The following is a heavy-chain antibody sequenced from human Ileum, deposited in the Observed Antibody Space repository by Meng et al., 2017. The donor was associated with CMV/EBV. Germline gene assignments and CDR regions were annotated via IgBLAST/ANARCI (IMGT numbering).Heavy chain of an antibody. V-gene: IGHV3-21*01. J-gene: IGHJ4*02. CDR1: GFAFRTDA. CDR3: TRDLVAATAPNN. D-gene: IGHD1-26*01. Sequence: AAPGFAFRTDAMTWVRQAPGKGLEWVSTLDATSTWNYYAESVKGRFTIFRDNAKKSLYLQMNSLRAEDTAVYYCTRDLVAATAPNNWGQGTLVTVSS. CDR2: LDATSTWN.